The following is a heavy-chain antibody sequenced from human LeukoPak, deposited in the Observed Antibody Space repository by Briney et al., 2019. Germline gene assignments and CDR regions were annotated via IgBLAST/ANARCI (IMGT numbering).Heavy chain of an antibody. V-gene: IGHV3-15*01. CDR2: IRSKTDGGTT. CDR3: IRDASIGTHYFDF. CDR1: EFTFSNAW. D-gene: IGHD2-21*01. Sequence: GSLRLSCAASEFTFSNAWMSWVRQAPGKGLEWVGRIRSKTDGGTTDYAAPVKGRFTISRDDSKNTVYLQMNSLKTEDTGVYYCIRDASIGTHYFDFWGQGTLVTVSS. J-gene: IGHJ4*02.